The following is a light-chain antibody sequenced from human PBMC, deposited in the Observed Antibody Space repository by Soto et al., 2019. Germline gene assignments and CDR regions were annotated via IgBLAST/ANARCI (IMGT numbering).Light chain of an antibody. Sequence: EIIMTQSPATLSVSPGEGGTLSCRASEVIGDSLAWYQQTPCQTPRLLISDTSARATGVPARFSGSRSGTEFTLTINSLPSEEFAVYYCQRYNNWPRTVGRGTKLDIK. CDR1: EVIGDS. V-gene: IGKV3-15*01. J-gene: IGKJ4*01. CDR2: DTS. CDR3: QRYNNWPRT.